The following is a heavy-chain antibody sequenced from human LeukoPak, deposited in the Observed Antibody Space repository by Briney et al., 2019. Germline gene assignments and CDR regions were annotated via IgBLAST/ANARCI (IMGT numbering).Heavy chain of an antibody. CDR3: AREDYLGYCSGGSCPKAY. V-gene: IGHV1-2*02. Sequence: ASVKVSCKASGYTFTGYYMHWVRQAPGQGLEWMGWINPNSGGTNYAQKFQGRVTMTRDTSISTAYMELSRLRSDDTAVYYCAREDYLGYCSGGSCPKAYWGQGTLVTVCS. CDR2: INPNSGGT. D-gene: IGHD2-15*01. J-gene: IGHJ4*02. CDR1: GYTFTGYY.